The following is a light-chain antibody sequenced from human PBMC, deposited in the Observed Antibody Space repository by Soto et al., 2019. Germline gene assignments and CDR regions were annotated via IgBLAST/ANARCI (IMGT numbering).Light chain of an antibody. CDR2: AAS. J-gene: IGKJ4*01. V-gene: IGKV1-27*01. Sequence: DMEMTQSPSSLSASVGDRVTITCRASQGSSNYLAWYQQKPGKVPKLLIYAASTLQSGVPSRFSGSGSGTDFNLTISSLQTEDVANYYCQKYNSAPLTFGGGTKVEIK. CDR3: QKYNSAPLT. CDR1: QGSSNY.